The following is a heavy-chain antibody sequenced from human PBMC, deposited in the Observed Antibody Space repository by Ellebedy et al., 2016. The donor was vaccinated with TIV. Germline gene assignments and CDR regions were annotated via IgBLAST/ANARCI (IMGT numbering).Heavy chain of an antibody. Sequence: GESLKISCAASGFTVRIYYMSWVRQAPGKGLEWVSSISTTDGTHYADSVKGRFTIFRDNPKNTLSLQMNSLRVEDTAVYYFATQLRNTEFWGQGTLVIVSS. D-gene: IGHD5-18*01. V-gene: IGHV3-66*04. J-gene: IGHJ4*02. CDR1: GFTVRIYY. CDR2: ISTTDGT. CDR3: ATQLRNTEF.